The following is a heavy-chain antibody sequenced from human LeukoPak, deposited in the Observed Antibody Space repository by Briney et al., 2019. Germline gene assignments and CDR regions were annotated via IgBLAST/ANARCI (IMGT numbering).Heavy chain of an antibody. J-gene: IGHJ4*02. CDR1: GASISNYY. CDR3: ARLGSYHDF. V-gene: IGHV4-4*09. CDR2: IHSSGGS. Sequence: SETLSLTCTVSGASISNYYWSWIRQTPEKGLEWMGSIHSSGGSSYYPSLKSRLTMSIDTSRNQLSLKLTSVTAADTAAYFCARLGSYHDFWGQGALVTVSS. D-gene: IGHD1-26*01.